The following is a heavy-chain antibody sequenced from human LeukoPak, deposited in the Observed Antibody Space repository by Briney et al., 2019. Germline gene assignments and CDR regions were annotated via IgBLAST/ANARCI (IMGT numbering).Heavy chain of an antibody. D-gene: IGHD6-13*01. CDR3: ARGTAAVNFPFDY. CDR2: IIPIFGTA. V-gene: IGHV1-69*01. Sequence: SVKVSCKASGGTFSSYAISWVRQAPGQGLEWMGGIIPIFGTANYAQKFQGGVTITADESTSTAYMELSSLRSEDTAVYYCARGTAAVNFPFDYWGQGTLVTVSS. CDR1: GGTFSSYA. J-gene: IGHJ4*02.